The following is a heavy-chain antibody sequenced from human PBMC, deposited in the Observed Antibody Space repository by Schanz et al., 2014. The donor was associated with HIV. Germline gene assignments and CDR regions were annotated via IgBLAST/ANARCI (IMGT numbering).Heavy chain of an antibody. CDR3: ARDYYEGYSRGRGFDF. CDR2: ISYDGSNK. CDR1: GFTFSSYG. J-gene: IGHJ2*01. D-gene: IGHD3-22*01. V-gene: IGHV3-30*03. Sequence: QVQLVESGGGVVQPGRSLRLSCAASGFTFSSYGMHWVRQAPGKGLEWVAVISYDGSNKFYADSVKGRFTISRDNAKNSLYLQMNSLREEDTAVYYCARDYYEGYSRGRGFDFWGRGTLVAVSS.